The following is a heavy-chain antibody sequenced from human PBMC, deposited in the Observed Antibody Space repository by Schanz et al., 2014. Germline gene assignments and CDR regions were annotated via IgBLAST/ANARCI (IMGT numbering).Heavy chain of an antibody. J-gene: IGHJ4*02. CDR1: GFTFSSYA. V-gene: IGHV3-30-3*01. CDR3: ARDRGYCSGGSCLTFDY. D-gene: IGHD2-15*01. Sequence: QVQLVESGGGVVQFGRSLRLSCVASGFTFSSYAMHWVRQAPGKGLEWVAVISYDGRNKYYADSVKGRFTISRDNSKNTLYLQMNSLRAEDTAVYYCARDRGYCSGGSCLTFDYWGQGTLVTVSS. CDR2: ISYDGRNK.